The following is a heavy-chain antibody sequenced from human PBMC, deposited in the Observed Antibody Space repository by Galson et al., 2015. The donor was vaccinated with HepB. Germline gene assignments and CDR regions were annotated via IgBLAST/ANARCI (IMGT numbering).Heavy chain of an antibody. CDR1: GGTFSSYA. J-gene: IGHJ6*02. Sequence: SVKVSCKASGGTFSSYAISWVRQAPGQGLEWMGGIIPIFGTANYAQKFQGRVTITADESTSTAYMELSSLRSEDTAVYYCARAALKRRYSYGSTTGYGMDVWGQGTTVTVSS. V-gene: IGHV1-69*13. D-gene: IGHD5-18*01. CDR2: IIPIFGTA. CDR3: ARAALKRRYSYGSTTGYGMDV.